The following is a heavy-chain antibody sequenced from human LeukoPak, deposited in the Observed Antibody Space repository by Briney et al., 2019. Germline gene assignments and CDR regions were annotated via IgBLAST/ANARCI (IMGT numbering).Heavy chain of an antibody. CDR2: INFNSLNI. CDR3: AKASSTSPDYYFDY. Sequence: GRSLRLSCATSGFYFDDYAMHWVRQAPGKGLEWVSGINFNSLNIVYADSVKGRFTISRDNAKNSLYLQMNSLRAEDMALYYCAKASSTSPDYYFDYWGQGTLVTVSS. D-gene: IGHD2-2*01. V-gene: IGHV3-9*03. CDR1: GFYFDDYA. J-gene: IGHJ4*02.